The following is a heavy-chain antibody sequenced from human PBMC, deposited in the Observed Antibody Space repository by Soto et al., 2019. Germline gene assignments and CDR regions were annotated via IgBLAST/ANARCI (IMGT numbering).Heavy chain of an antibody. CDR3: ARVDCSGGSCYYFDY. V-gene: IGHV4-30-4*01. CDR1: GGSISSGDYY. CDR2: IYYSGST. D-gene: IGHD2-15*01. J-gene: IGHJ4*02. Sequence: SETLSLTCTVSGGSISSGDYYWSWIRQPPGKGLEWIGYIYYSGSTYYNPSLKSRVTISVDTSKNQFSLKLSSVTAADTAVYYCARVDCSGGSCYYFDYGGQGTLVTVPS.